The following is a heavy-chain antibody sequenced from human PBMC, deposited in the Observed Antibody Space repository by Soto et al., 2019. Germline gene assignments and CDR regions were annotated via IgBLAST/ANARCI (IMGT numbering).Heavy chain of an antibody. CDR2: INAGNGNT. CDR1: VYTITIYD. Sequence: WKGSVYTITIYDSNXVSHETGQRLEWMGWINAGNGNTKYSQKFQGRVTITRDTSASTAYMELSSLRSEDTAVYYCARDRGLTGYSYYYYGMDVWGQGTTVTVSS. D-gene: IGHD3-9*01. J-gene: IGHJ6*02. V-gene: IGHV1-3*01. CDR3: ARDRGLTGYSYYYYGMDV.